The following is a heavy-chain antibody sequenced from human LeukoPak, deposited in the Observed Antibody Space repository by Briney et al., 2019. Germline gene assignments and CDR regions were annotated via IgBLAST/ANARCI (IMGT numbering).Heavy chain of an antibody. Sequence: ASVKVSCKASGYTFTSYGISWVRQAPGQGLEWMGWISAYNGNTNYAQKLQGRVTMTTDTSTSTAYMELRSLGSDDTAVYYCARGPFDSYIAAAADYWGQGTLVTVSS. J-gene: IGHJ4*02. D-gene: IGHD6-13*01. CDR1: GYTFTSYG. CDR2: ISAYNGNT. V-gene: IGHV1-18*01. CDR3: ARGPFDSYIAAAADY.